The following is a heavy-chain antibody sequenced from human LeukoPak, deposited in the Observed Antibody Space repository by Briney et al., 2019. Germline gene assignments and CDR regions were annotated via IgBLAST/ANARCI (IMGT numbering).Heavy chain of an antibody. J-gene: IGHJ6*03. CDR3: ARGGLRVDYYYYYMDV. CDR1: GYTFSGHY. V-gene: IGHV1-2*02. Sequence: ASVKVSCKASGYTFSGHYMHWVRQAPGQGLEWMGWINPNSGGTNYAQKFQGRVTMTRDTSISTAYMELSRLRSDDTAVYYCARGGLRVDYYYYYMDVWGKGTTVTISS. D-gene: IGHD5-12*01. CDR2: INPNSGGT.